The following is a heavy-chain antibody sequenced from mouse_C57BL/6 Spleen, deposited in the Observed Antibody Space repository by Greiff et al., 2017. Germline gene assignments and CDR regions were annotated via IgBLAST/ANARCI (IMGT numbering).Heavy chain of an antibody. Sequence: VKLMESGAELVKPGASVKISCKASGYSFSSYWMNWVKQRPGKGLEWIGQIYPGDGDTNYNGKFKGKATLTADKYSSTAYMQLSSLTSEDSAVYFCARWYYGSSSYWYFDVWGTGTTVTVSS. CDR3: ARWYYGSSSYWYFDV. CDR2: IYPGDGDT. CDR1: GYSFSSYW. D-gene: IGHD1-1*01. J-gene: IGHJ1*03. V-gene: IGHV1-80*01.